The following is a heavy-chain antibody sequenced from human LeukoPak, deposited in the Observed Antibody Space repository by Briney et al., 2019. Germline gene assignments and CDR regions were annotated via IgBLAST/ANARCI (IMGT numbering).Heavy chain of an antibody. CDR3: ARGRSYYDSSTDY. J-gene: IGHJ4*02. Sequence: PSETLSLTCAVYGGSFSGYYWSWIRQPPGKGLEWIGEINHSGSTNYNPSLKSRVTISVDTSKNQFSLKLSSVTAADTAVYYCARGRSYYDSSTDYGGQGTLVTVS. V-gene: IGHV4-34*01. CDR2: INHSGST. D-gene: IGHD3-22*01. CDR1: GGSFSGYY.